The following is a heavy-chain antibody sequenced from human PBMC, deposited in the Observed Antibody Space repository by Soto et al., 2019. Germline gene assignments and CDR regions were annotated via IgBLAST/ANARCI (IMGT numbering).Heavy chain of an antibody. CDR3: AREEDIVVVPAAHTGPFDY. J-gene: IGHJ4*02. CDR2: IIPILGIA. V-gene: IGHV1-69*08. D-gene: IGHD2-2*01. Sequence: VQLVQSGAEVKKPGSSVKVSCKASGGTFSSYTISWVRQAPGQGLEWMGRIIPILGIANYAQEFQGRVTITADKSTSTAYMELSSLRSEDTAVYYCAREEDIVVVPAAHTGPFDYWGQGTLVTVSS. CDR1: GGTFSSYT.